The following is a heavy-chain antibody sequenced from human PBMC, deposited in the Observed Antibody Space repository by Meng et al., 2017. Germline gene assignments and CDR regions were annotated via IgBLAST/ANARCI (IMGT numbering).Heavy chain of an antibody. Sequence: QVRLVKSGAEVKKPGASVKVSCKPSGYTFTSYAMHWVRQAPGQRLEWMGWINAGNGNTKYSQKFQGRVTITRDTSASTAYMELSSLRSEDTAVYYCARDLGAGVVTAINYWGQGTLVTVSS. CDR3: ARDLGAGVVTAINY. CDR2: INAGNGNT. D-gene: IGHD2-21*02. V-gene: IGHV1-3*01. CDR1: GYTFTSYA. J-gene: IGHJ4*02.